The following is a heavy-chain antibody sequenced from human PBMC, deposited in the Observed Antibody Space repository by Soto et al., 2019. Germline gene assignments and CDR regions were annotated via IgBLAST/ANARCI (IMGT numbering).Heavy chain of an antibody. J-gene: IGHJ3*02. CDR1: GGSISSSSYY. Sequence: QLQLQESGPGLVKPSETLSLTCTVSGGSISSSSYYWGWIRQPPGKGLEWIGSIYYSGSTYYNPSLKSRVTISVDTSKNQFSLKLSSVTAADTAVYYCARPTPTVTPPSDAFDIWGQGTMVTVSS. CDR2: IYYSGST. D-gene: IGHD4-17*01. V-gene: IGHV4-39*01. CDR3: ARPTPTVTPPSDAFDI.